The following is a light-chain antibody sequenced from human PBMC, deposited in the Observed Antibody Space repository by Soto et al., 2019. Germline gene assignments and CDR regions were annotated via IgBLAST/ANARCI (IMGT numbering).Light chain of an antibody. CDR3: QQYGSS. CDR1: QSISRS. J-gene: IGKJ5*01. CDR2: GAS. Sequence: EIVLTQSPAILSVSPGERATLSCRASQSISRSLAWYQQKPGQAPRLLIYGASSRATGIPDRFSGSGSGTDFTLTISRLEPEDFAVYYCQQYGSSLGGGTRLEI. V-gene: IGKV3-20*01.